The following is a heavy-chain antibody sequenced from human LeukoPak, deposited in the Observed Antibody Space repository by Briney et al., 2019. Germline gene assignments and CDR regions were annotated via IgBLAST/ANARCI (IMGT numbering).Heavy chain of an antibody. CDR3: ARESGSGSLQLDAFDI. Sequence: ASVTVSCKASGYTFTSYYMHWVRQAPGQGLEWMGLINPSGGSTSYAQKFQGRVTMTRDTSTSTVYMELSSLRSEDTAVYYCARESGSGSLQLDAFDIWGQGTMVTVSS. V-gene: IGHV1-46*01. J-gene: IGHJ3*02. CDR2: INPSGGST. D-gene: IGHD3-10*01. CDR1: GYTFTSYY.